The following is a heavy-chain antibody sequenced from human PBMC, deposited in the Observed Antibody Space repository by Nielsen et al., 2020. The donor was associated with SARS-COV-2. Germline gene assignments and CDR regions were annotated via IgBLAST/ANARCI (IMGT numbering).Heavy chain of an antibody. V-gene: IGHV1-69*06. CDR2: IIPIFGTA. Sequence: SVKVSCKASGGTFSSYAISWVRQAPGQGLEWMGGIIPIFGTANYAQKFQGRVTITADKSTSTAYMELSGLRSEDTAVYYCARAEVVPATHNWFDPWGQGTLVTVSS. D-gene: IGHD2-2*01. J-gene: IGHJ5*02. CDR3: ARAEVVPATHNWFDP. CDR1: GGTFSSYA.